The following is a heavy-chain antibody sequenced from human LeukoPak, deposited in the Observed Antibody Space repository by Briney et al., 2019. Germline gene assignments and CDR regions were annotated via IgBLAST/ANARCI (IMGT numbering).Heavy chain of an antibody. J-gene: IGHJ4*02. CDR2: IRFDGSHK. CDR3: ARDSPPDY. Sequence: TGGSLRLSCAASGFTFSSYGMHWVRQAPGKGLEWVASIRFDGSHKSYADSVKGRFTISRDYSKNTLYLQMNTLRAEDTAVYYCARDSPPDYWGQGTLVTVSS. CDR1: GFTFSSYG. V-gene: IGHV3-30*02.